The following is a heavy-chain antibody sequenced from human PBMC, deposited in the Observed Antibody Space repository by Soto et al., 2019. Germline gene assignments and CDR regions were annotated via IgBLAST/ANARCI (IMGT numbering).Heavy chain of an antibody. J-gene: IGHJ4*02. CDR3: AKSYPASWRYGVGYNY. V-gene: IGHV3-23*01. CDR1: GFTFSTYA. Sequence: VQLLESGGALVQPGGSLRLSCAASGFTFSTYAMSWVRQNAGQGLEWVSAISGSGGTTYYADSVKGRVTVSRGKSKNTLYLQLNSLRVEHTAVYYCAKSYPASWRYGVGYNYWGQGTLVTVTT. CDR2: ISGSGGTT. D-gene: IGHD3-3*01.